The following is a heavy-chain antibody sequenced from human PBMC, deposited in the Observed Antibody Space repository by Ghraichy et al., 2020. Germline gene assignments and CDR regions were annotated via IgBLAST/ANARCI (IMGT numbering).Heavy chain of an antibody. J-gene: IGHJ5*02. D-gene: IGHD5-18*01. CDR1: GGSISSYY. CDR3: ARATAMAAVNWFDP. Sequence: SETLSLTCTVSGGSISSYYWSWIRQPPGKGLEWIGYIYYSGSTNYNPSLKSRVTISVDTSKNQFSLKLSSVTAADTAVYYCARATAMAAVNWFDPWGQGTLVTVSS. CDR2: IYYSGST. V-gene: IGHV4-59*01.